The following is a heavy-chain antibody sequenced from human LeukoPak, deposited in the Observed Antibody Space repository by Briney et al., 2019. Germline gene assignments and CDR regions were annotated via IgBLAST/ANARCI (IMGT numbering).Heavy chain of an antibody. Sequence: GGSLRLSCAASGFTFSDYYMRWIRQAPGKGLEWVSYISSSGSTTYYADSVKGRFTISRDNAKNSLYLQMNSLRAEDTAVYYCASRNGGYSYGYADYWGQGTLVTVSS. CDR1: GFTFSDYY. CDR2: ISSSGSTT. V-gene: IGHV3-11*01. J-gene: IGHJ4*02. CDR3: ASRNGGYSYGYADY. D-gene: IGHD5-18*01.